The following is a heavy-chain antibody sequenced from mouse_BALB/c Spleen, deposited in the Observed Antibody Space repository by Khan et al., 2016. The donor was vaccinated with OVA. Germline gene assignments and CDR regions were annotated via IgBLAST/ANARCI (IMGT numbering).Heavy chain of an antibody. CDR3: ARIKKIVATYFDY. V-gene: IGHV1S81*02. J-gene: IGHJ2*01. CDR1: GYTFTSYW. CDR2: TNPTNGRI. Sequence: QVQLKESGAELVKAGASVKMSCKASGYTFTSYWMHWVKQRLGQGLEWFAETNPTNGRIYYNEKFKSKATLTVDKSSSTAYMLLSGPTFEDSAVYYCARIKKIVATYFDYWGQGTTLTVSS. D-gene: IGHD1-1*01.